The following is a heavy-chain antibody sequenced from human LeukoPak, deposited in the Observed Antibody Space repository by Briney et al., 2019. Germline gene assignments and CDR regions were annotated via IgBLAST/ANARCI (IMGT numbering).Heavy chain of an antibody. CDR1: GYTFTGCF. CDR3: TRGQAGEQWPDYYNMDV. D-gene: IGHD6-19*01. Sequence: GASVKVSCKASGYTFTGCFMHWVRQAPGQGLEWMGWINPNSGSTNYAQKFQGRVTMTRDTSISTAYMELSSLRSDDTAIYYCTRGQAGEQWPDYYNMDVWGQGTTVTVCS. J-gene: IGHJ6*02. CDR2: INPNSGST. V-gene: IGHV1-2*02.